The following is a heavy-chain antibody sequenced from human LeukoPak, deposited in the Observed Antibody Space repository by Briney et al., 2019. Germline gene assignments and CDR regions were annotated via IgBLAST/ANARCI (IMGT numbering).Heavy chain of an antibody. V-gene: IGHV4-31*03. J-gene: IGHJ6*02. CDR3: ARDGGLERPFGMDV. CDR1: GGSIRSGGYY. CDR2: IYYSGST. D-gene: IGHD1-1*01. Sequence: SETLSLTCTVPGGSIRSGGYYWSWIRQHPGKGLEWIGYIYYSGSTYYSPSLKSRVTISVDTSKNQFSLKLSSVTAADTAVYYCARDGGLERPFGMDVWGQGTTVTVSS.